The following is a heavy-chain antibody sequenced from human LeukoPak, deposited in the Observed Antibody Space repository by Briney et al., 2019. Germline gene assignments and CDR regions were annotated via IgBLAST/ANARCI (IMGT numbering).Heavy chain of an antibody. Sequence: TGGSVRLSCAASGFTVSSNYMSWVRQAPGKGLEWVSGIYTGGDTYYADSVKDRFTISRDNSKNTLYLQMNSLRAEDTAVYYCASEPPSGWYNANWFDPWGQGTLVTVSS. D-gene: IGHD6-19*01. CDR2: IYTGGDT. CDR1: GFTVSSNY. V-gene: IGHV3-66*01. CDR3: ASEPPSGWYNANWFDP. J-gene: IGHJ5*02.